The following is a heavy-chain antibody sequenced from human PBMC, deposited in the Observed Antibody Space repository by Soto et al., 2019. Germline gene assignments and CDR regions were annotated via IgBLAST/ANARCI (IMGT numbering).Heavy chain of an antibody. Sequence: ASVKVSCKASGYTFTSYGISWVRQAPGQGLEWMGWISAYNGNTNYAQKLQGRVTMTTDTSASTAYMELRSLRSDDTAVYYCARDGDILTGYPRVLCDYWGQGTLVTVSS. CDR1: GYTFTSYG. CDR2: ISAYNGNT. V-gene: IGHV1-18*01. CDR3: ARDGDILTGYPRVLCDY. D-gene: IGHD3-9*01. J-gene: IGHJ4*02.